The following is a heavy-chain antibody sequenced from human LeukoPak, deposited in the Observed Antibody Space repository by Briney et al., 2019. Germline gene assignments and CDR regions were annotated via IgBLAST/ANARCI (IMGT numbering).Heavy chain of an antibody. Sequence: GGSLRLSCAASGFTVSSNYMSWVRQAPGKGLEWVSVTYSGGSTYYADSVKGRFTISRDSSKNTLYLQMNSLGVKDTAVYYCARVSPFDYWGQGTLVTVSS. V-gene: IGHV3-66*01. CDR3: ARVSPFDY. CDR1: GFTVSSNY. CDR2: TYSGGST. J-gene: IGHJ4*02.